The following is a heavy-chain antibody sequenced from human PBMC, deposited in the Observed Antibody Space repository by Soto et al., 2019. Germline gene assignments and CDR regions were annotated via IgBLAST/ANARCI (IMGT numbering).Heavy chain of an antibody. D-gene: IGHD2-2*02. Sequence: PGGSLRLSCAAAGFTFRNYAMSWVRQAPGKGLEWVSAISRGGGTSYYADSVKGRFTISRDNAKNTLYLQMDNLRAEDTAVYYCARGXCSAAGCYIHYYYGMDVWGQGTTVTVSS. V-gene: IGHV3-23*01. CDR2: ISRGGGTS. J-gene: IGHJ6*02. CDR1: GFTFRNYA. CDR3: ARGXCSAAGCYIHYYYGMDV.